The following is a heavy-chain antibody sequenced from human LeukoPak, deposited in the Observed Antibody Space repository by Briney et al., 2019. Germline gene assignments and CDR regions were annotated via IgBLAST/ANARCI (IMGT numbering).Heavy chain of an antibody. Sequence: PSETLSLTCTVSGYSISSGYYWGWIRQPPGKGLEWIGSIYHSGSTYYNPSLKSRVTISVDTSKNQFSLKLRSVTAADTAVYYCARESGHRGYSYGYSFIRSGGRREFDYWGQGTLVTVSS. CDR1: GYSISSGYY. D-gene: IGHD5-18*01. CDR2: IYHSGST. J-gene: IGHJ4*02. V-gene: IGHV4-38-2*02. CDR3: ARESGHRGYSYGYSFIRSGGRREFDY.